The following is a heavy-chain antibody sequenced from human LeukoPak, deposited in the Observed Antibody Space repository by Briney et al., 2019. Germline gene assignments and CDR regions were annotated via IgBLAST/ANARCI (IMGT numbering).Heavy chain of an antibody. CDR3: AKSLHYVYYYGMDV. CDR1: GFIFSSHS. D-gene: IGHD4-17*01. V-gene: IGHV3-21*01. CDR2: ISSSSRYI. Sequence: MTGGSLRLSCAASGFIFSSHSMSWVRQAPGKGLEWVSSISSSSRYIDYADSVKGRFTISRDNAKNSLYLQMNSLRAEDTAVYYCAKSLHYVYYYGMDVWGQGTTVTVSS. J-gene: IGHJ6*02.